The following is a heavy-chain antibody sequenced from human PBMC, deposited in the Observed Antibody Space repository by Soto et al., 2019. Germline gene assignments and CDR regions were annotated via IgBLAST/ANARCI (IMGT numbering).Heavy chain of an antibody. CDR2: IYYSGST. J-gene: IGHJ6*02. CDR3: AREEAVAGYYYYGMDV. Sequence: QLQLQESGPGLVKPSETLSLTCTVSGGSISSSSYYWGWIRQPPGKGLEWIGSIYYSGSTYYNPSLKRRVTISVDTSKNQFSLKLSSVTAADTAVYYCAREEAVAGYYYYGMDVWGQGTTVTVSS. D-gene: IGHD6-19*01. V-gene: IGHV4-39*02. CDR1: GGSISSSSYY.